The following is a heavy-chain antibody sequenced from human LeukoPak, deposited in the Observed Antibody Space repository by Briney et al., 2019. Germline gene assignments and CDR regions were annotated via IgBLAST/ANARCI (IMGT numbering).Heavy chain of an antibody. Sequence: GASVKVSCKASGYTFTTYAMNWVRQAPGQGLEWMGWIDTNTGNPTYAQGFTGRFVFSLGTSVSTAYLQISSLKAEDTGVYFCTRGHTGGYSRNEYWGQGTLVTVSS. CDR3: TRGHTGGYSRNEY. V-gene: IGHV7-4-1*02. CDR2: IDTNTGNP. D-gene: IGHD1-14*01. CDR1: GYTFTTYA. J-gene: IGHJ4*02.